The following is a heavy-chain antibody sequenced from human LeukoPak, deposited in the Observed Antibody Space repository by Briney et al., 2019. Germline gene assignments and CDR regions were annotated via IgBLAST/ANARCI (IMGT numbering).Heavy chain of an antibody. CDR1: GYTFTDYY. Sequence: AASVTVSCKASGYTFTDYYIHWMRQAPGQGLEWMGWINPKRGVTTYAQKCQGRVTMTRDTSITTAYMELTRLRSDDTTIYYCARERNYGDYGNAFDVWGQGTKVTVSS. J-gene: IGHJ3*01. CDR3: ARERNYGDYGNAFDV. V-gene: IGHV1-2*02. D-gene: IGHD4-17*01. CDR2: INPKRGVT.